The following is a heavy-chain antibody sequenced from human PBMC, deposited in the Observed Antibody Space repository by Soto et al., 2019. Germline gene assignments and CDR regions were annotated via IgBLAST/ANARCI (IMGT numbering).Heavy chain of an antibody. D-gene: IGHD6-13*01. V-gene: IGHV4-39*01. CDR3: ARHRYSRRFLDY. J-gene: IGHJ4*02. CDR2: IYYSGST. CDR1: GGSISSGGYY. Sequence: SETLSLTCTVSGGSISSGGYYWSWIRQHPGKGLEWIGSIYYSGSTYYNPSLKSRVTISVDTSKNQFSLKLSSVTAADTAVYYCARHRYSRRFLDYWGQGTLVTVSS.